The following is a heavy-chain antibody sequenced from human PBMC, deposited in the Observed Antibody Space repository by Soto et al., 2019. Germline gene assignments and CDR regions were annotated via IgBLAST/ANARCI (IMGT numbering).Heavy chain of an antibody. Sequence: QVELVQSGIEVKNPGSSVKVSCKASGDTFSNYAFNWVRQAPGQGLEWMGGIIPFYDKPNYAENFLGRVTISADKFTATAYLEVSSLRSEDTAVYFWARGYRELFFYAMDVWGRGTPVIVSS. CDR2: IIPFYDKP. V-gene: IGHV1-69*06. J-gene: IGHJ6*02. CDR1: GDTFSNYA. CDR3: ARGYRELFFYAMDV. D-gene: IGHD3-10*01.